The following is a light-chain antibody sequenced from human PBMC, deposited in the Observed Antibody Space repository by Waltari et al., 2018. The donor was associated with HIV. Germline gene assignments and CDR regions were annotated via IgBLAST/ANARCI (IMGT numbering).Light chain of an antibody. CDR2: DTS. Sequence: PGGRATLSCRASQNINNNHLAWYHQKFGQAPRLLIYDTSNRAPGIPDTFRGSGFGTDFSLTIGRVEPEDFGVYYCQQYGSGYTFGQGTRLDI. J-gene: IGKJ2*01. CDR3: QQYGSGYT. CDR1: QNINNNH. V-gene: IGKV3-20*01.